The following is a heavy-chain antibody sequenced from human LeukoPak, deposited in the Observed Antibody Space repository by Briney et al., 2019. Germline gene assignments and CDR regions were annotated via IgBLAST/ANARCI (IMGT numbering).Heavy chain of an antibody. J-gene: IGHJ4*02. D-gene: IGHD3-10*01. CDR2: IKSKTDGGTT. CDR1: GFTFSNAW. CDR3: TAYGSGSSLDY. Sequence: PGGSLRLSCAASGFTFSNAWMSWVRQAPGKGLEWVGRIKSKTDGGTTDYAAPVKGRFTISRDDPKNTLYLQMNSLKTEDTAVYYCTAYGSGSSLDYWGQGTLVTVSS. V-gene: IGHV3-15*01.